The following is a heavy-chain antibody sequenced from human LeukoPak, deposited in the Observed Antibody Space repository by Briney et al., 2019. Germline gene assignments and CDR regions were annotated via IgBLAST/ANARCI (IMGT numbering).Heavy chain of an antibody. CDR3: ARAESYYYDSSGYYPFQH. V-gene: IGHV1-18*01. J-gene: IGHJ1*01. CDR2: ISAYNGNT. CDR1: GYTFTSYG. Sequence: ASVKVSCKASGYTFTSYGISWVRQAPGQGLEWMGWISAYNGNTNYAQKLQGRVTMTTDTSTSTAYMELRSLRSDDTAVYYCARAESYYYDSSGYYPFQHWGQGTLVTVSS. D-gene: IGHD3-22*01.